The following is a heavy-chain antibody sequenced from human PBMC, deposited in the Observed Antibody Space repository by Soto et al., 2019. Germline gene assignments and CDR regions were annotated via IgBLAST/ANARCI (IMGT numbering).Heavy chain of an antibody. V-gene: IGHV4-39*07. J-gene: IGHJ4*02. CDR2: LFYSGGT. CDR1: GDSISTSNYY. Sequence: QLQLQESGPGLVKPSETLSLTCSVSGDSISTSNYYWGWIRQPPGKGLEWIGHLFYSGGTYYNPSLKSRVSISVDTSKNEFSLKLTSITAADTAIYFCARRGGGDYLFDSWGQGMLVTVSP. D-gene: IGHD4-17*01. CDR3: ARRGGGDYLFDS.